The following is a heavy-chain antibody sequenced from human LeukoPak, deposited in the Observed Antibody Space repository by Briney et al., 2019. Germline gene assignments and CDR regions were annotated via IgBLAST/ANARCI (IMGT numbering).Heavy chain of an antibody. CDR1: GFTFNTYG. Sequence: GGSLRLSCVASGFTFNTYGMHWVRQAPGKGLEWVANIKQDGSEKYYVDSVKGRFTISRDNAKNSLYLQMNSLRAEDTAVYYCARDGVTHCSSTSCYSYYYGMDVWGQGTTVTVSS. V-gene: IGHV3-7*01. D-gene: IGHD2-2*01. CDR3: ARDGVTHCSSTSCYSYYYGMDV. J-gene: IGHJ6*02. CDR2: IKQDGSEK.